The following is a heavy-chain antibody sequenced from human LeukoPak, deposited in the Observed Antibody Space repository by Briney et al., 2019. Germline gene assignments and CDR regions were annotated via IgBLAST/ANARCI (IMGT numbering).Heavy chain of an antibody. CDR2: ISGSGGST. Sequence: PGGSLRLSCAASGFTFSSYAMSWVRQAPGKGLEWVSAISGSGGSTYYADSVKGRFTISRDNSKNALYLQMNSLRAEDTAVCYCGCAPGIAVAYYYYGMDVWGQGTTVTVSS. J-gene: IGHJ6*02. CDR3: GCAPGIAVAYYYYGMDV. V-gene: IGHV3-23*01. D-gene: IGHD6-19*01. CDR1: GFTFSSYA.